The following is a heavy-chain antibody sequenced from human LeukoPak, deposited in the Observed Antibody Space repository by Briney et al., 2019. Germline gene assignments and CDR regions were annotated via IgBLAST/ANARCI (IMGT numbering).Heavy chain of an antibody. V-gene: IGHV1-2*06. CDR3: ARGTVTGRGWFRDFDY. CDR2: INPNSGGT. Sequence: ASVKVSCKASGYAFTDYYMQWVRQAPGQGLEWMGRINPNSGGTNYAQKFQGRVTMTRDTYIDTAYMVLTSLRSDDTAVYYCARGTVTGRGWFRDFDYWGQGTLVTVSS. D-gene: IGHD6-19*01. CDR1: GYAFTDYY. J-gene: IGHJ4*02.